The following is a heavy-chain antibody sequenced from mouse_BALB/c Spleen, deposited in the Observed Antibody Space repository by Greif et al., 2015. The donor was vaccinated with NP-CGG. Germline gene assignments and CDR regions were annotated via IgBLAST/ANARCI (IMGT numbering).Heavy chain of an antibody. Sequence: EVKLMESGAELVKPGASVKLSCTASGFNIKDTYMHWVKQRPEQGLEWIGRIDPANGNTKYDPKFQGKATITADTSSNTAYLQLSSLTSEDTAVYYCARWDWYFGVWGAGTTVTVSS. V-gene: IGHV14-3*02. CDR3: ARWDWYFGV. CDR2: IDPANGNT. J-gene: IGHJ1*01. CDR1: GFNIKDTY.